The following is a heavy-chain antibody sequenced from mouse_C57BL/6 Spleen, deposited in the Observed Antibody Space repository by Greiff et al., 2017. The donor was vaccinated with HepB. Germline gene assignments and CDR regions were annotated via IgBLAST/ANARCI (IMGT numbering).Heavy chain of an antibody. CDR1: GYTFTDYY. Sequence: EVQLQQSGPVLVKPGASVKMSCKASGYTFTDYYMNWVKQSHGKSLEWIGVINPYNGGTSYNQKFKGKATLTVDKSSSTAYMELNSLTSEDSAVYYCARKDSSGYVGEFDYWGQGTTLTVSS. V-gene: IGHV1-19*01. CDR3: ARKDSSGYVGEFDY. CDR2: INPYNGGT. D-gene: IGHD3-2*02. J-gene: IGHJ2*01.